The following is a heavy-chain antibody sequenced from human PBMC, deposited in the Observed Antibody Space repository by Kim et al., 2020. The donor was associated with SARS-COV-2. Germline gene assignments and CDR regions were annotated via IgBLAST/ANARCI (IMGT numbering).Heavy chain of an antibody. V-gene: IGHV4-39*07. CDR2: IYYSGST. CDR3: ARDTPKYLDP. J-gene: IGHJ5*02. Sequence: SETLSLTCTVSGGSISSSSYYWGWIRQPPGKGLEWIGSIYYSGSTYYNPSLKSRVTISVDTSKNQFSLKLSSVTAADTAVYYCARDTPKYLDPWGQGTLVTVSS. CDR1: GGSISSSSYY. D-gene: IGHD6-6*01.